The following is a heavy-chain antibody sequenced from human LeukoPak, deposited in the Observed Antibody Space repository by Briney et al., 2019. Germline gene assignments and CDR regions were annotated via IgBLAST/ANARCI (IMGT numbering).Heavy chain of an antibody. J-gene: IGHJ3*02. CDR3: ASKQRGEYCSGGGCYLGDAFDI. D-gene: IGHD2-15*01. CDR1: GGSISSSSYY. CDR2: FYYSGST. Sequence: PSETLSLTCTVSGGSISSSSYYWGWIRQPPRKGLEWIGGFYYSGSTYYNPSLKSRVTISVDTSKNQFSLKLSSVTAADTAVYYCASKQRGEYCSGGGCYLGDAFDIWGQGTMVTVSS. V-gene: IGHV4-39*01.